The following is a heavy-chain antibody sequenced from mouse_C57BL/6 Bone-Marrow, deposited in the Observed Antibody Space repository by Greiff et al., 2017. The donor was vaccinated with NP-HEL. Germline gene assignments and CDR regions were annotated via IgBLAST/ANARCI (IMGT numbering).Heavy chain of an antibody. Sequence: EVKLVESGGGLVQPGGSLSLSCAASGFTFTDYYMSWVRQPPGKALEWLGFIRNKANGYTTEYSASVKGRFTISTDNAQSILYREMNALRAENSATYYCARFRWCSDYAYWGQGALITVSA. D-gene: IGHD1-1*02. CDR3: ARFRWCSDYAY. V-gene: IGHV7-3*01. CDR1: GFTFTDYY. J-gene: IGHJ3*01. CDR2: IRNKANGYTT.